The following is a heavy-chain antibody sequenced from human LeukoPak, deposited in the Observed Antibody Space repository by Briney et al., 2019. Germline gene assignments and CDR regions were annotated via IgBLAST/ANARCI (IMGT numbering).Heavy chain of an antibody. CDR3: ARHGSITMVRGRLRYYYMDV. J-gene: IGHJ6*03. Sequence: GGSLRLSCAAPGFTVSSNYMSWVRQAPGKGLEWVSVIYSGSSTYYADSVKGRFTISRDNSKNTLYLQMNSLRAEDTAVYYCARHGSITMVRGRLRYYYMDVWGKGTTVTISS. V-gene: IGHV3-53*01. D-gene: IGHD3-10*01. CDR1: GFTVSSNY. CDR2: IYSGSST.